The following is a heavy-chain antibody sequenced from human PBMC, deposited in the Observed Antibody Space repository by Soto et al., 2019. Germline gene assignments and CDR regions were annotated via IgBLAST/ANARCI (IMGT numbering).Heavy chain of an antibody. J-gene: IGHJ5*02. V-gene: IGHV4-30-4*01. Sequence: TLSLTCPVSGGSISSGDYYWSWIRQPPGKGLEWIGYIYYSGSTYYNPSLKSRVTISVDTSKNQFSLKLSSVTAADTAVYYCARDTAARALGDWFDPWGQGTLVTVSS. CDR2: IYYSGST. CDR3: ARDTAARALGDWFDP. D-gene: IGHD6-6*01. CDR1: GGSISSGDYY.